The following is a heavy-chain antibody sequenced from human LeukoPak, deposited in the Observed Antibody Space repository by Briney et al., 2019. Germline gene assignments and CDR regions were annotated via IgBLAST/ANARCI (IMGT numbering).Heavy chain of an antibody. D-gene: IGHD3-22*01. CDR3: AKELNYYDSSGYYIR. Sequence: GGSLRLSCAASGFTFSSYGMHWVRQAPGKGLEWVAVISYDGSNKYYADSVKGRFTISRDNSKNTLYLQINSLRAEDTAVYYCAKELNYYDSSGYYIRWGQGTLVTVSS. CDR2: ISYDGSNK. V-gene: IGHV3-30*18. J-gene: IGHJ4*02. CDR1: GFTFSSYG.